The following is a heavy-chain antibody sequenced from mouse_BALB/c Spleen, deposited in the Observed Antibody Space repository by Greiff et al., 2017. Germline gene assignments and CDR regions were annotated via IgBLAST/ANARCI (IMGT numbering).Heavy chain of an antibody. V-gene: IGHV5-17*02. Sequence: EVNLVESGGGLVQPGGSRKLSCAASGFTFSSFGMHWVRQAPEKGLEWVAYISSGSSTIYYADTVKGRFTISRDNPKNTLFLQMTSLRSEDTAMYYCARSTYLYYFDYWGQGTTLTVSS. CDR1: GFTFSSFG. J-gene: IGHJ2*01. CDR3: ARSTYLYYFDY. D-gene: IGHD5-5*01. CDR2: ISSGSSTI.